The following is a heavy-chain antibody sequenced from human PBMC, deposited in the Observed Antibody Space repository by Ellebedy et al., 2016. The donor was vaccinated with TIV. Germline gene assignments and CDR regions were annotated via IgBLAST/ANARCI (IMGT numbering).Heavy chain of an antibody. CDR3: ARPGGEMATSYFDY. V-gene: IGHV5-51*01. CDR1: GYSCTRYW. Sequence: GESLKISXKASGYSCTRYWIGWVRQMPGKGLEWMGIIYPGDSDTRYSPSFQGQVTISADKSISTAYLQWSSLKASDTAMYYCARPGGEMATSYFDYWGQGTLVTVSS. D-gene: IGHD5-24*01. CDR2: IYPGDSDT. J-gene: IGHJ4*02.